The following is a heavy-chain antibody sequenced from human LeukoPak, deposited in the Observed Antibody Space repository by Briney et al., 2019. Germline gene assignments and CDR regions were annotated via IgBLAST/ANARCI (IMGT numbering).Heavy chain of an antibody. Sequence: GGSLRLSCAASGFTFSSYAMSWVRQAPGKGLEWVSAISGSGGSTYYADSVKGRFTISRDNSKNTLYLQMNSLRAEDTAVYYCAKDSAQNYDYWSGYYSSYYYGMDVWGQGTTVTVSS. D-gene: IGHD3-3*01. CDR3: AKDSAQNYDYWSGYYSSYYYGMDV. V-gene: IGHV3-23*01. J-gene: IGHJ6*02. CDR1: GFTFSSYA. CDR2: ISGSGGST.